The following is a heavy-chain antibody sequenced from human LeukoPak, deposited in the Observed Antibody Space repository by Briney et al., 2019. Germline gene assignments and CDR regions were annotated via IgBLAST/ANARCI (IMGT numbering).Heavy chain of an antibody. CDR2: ISGSSSYI. Sequence: PGGSLRLSCAASGFTFSSYSMNWVRQAPGKGLEWGSSISGSSSYIYYADSVKGRFTISRDNAKNSLYLQMNSLRAEDTAVYYCARGTMIVVAKEVWFDPWGQGTLVAVSS. D-gene: IGHD3-22*01. V-gene: IGHV3-21*01. J-gene: IGHJ5*02. CDR3: ARGTMIVVAKEVWFDP. CDR1: GFTFSSYS.